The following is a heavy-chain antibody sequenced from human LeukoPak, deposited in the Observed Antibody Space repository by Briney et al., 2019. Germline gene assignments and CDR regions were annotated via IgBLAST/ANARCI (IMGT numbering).Heavy chain of an antibody. CDR2: INSDGSST. CDR1: GFTFSSYW. Sequence: GGSLRLSCAASGFTFSSYWMHWVRHAPGKGLVWVSRINSDGSSTSYADSVKGRFTISRDNAKNTLYLQMNSLRAEDTAVYYCARESGDGYNFYFDYWGQGTLVTVSS. V-gene: IGHV3-74*01. D-gene: IGHD5-24*01. CDR3: ARESGDGYNFYFDY. J-gene: IGHJ4*02.